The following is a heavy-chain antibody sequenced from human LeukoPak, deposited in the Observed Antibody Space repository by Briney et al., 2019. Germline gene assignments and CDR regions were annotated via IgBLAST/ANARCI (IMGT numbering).Heavy chain of an antibody. J-gene: IGHJ6*02. CDR2: IYYSGST. CDR1: GGSVSSGSYY. Sequence: PSETLSLTCIVSGGSVSSGSYYWSWIRQPPGKGLEWIGYIYYSGSTYYNPSLKSRVTISVDRSKNQFSLKLSSVTAADTAVYYCARGDYGMLYYGMDVWGQGTTVTVSS. V-gene: IGHV4-61*01. D-gene: IGHD4-17*01. CDR3: ARGDYGMLYYGMDV.